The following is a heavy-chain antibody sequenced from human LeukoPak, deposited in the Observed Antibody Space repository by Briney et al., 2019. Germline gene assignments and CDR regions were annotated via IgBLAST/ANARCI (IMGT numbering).Heavy chain of an antibody. J-gene: IGHJ5*02. Sequence: ASVKVSCKASGYTFTGYYMHWVRQAPGQGLEWMGWINPNSGGTYYAQKFQGRVTMTRDTSISTAYMELSRLRSDDTAVYYCARGGGDYDFWSGYFGWFDPWGQGTLVTVSS. D-gene: IGHD3-3*01. CDR1: GYTFTGYY. CDR3: ARGGGDYDFWSGYFGWFDP. V-gene: IGHV1-2*02. CDR2: INPNSGGT.